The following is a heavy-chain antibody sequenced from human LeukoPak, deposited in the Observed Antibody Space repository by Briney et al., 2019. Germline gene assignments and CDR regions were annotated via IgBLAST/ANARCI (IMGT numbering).Heavy chain of an antibody. Sequence: PSETLSLTCTVSGDSISSSSYYWGWIRQPPGKGLEWIGSIYYSGSTYYNPSLKSRVTISVDTSKNQFSLKLSSVTAADTAVYYCARLTPSVSEDFDYWGQGILVTVSS. D-gene: IGHD1-26*01. V-gene: IGHV4-39*01. CDR3: ARLTPSVSEDFDY. J-gene: IGHJ4*02. CDR1: GDSISSSSYY. CDR2: IYYSGST.